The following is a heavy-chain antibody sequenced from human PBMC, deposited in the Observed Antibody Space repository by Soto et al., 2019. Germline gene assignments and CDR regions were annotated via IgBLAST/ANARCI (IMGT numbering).Heavy chain of an antibody. CDR2: ISDNGGII. CDR1: GFTFNIYE. J-gene: IGHJ4*02. D-gene: IGHD3-22*01. V-gene: IGHV3-48*03. CDR3: TRGWASLSYNGSSGYSFGDY. Sequence: RRLSCAASGFTFNIYEMNWVRQAPGKGLEWVSYISDNGGIIYYADSVKGRFTISRDNAKNSLYLQMDSLRAEDTAVYYCTRGWASLSYNGSSGYSFGDYWGQGTMVTVSS.